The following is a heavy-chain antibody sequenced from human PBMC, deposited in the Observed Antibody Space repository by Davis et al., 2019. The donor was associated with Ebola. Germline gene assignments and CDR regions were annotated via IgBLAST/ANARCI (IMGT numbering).Heavy chain of an antibody. V-gene: IGHV3-74*01. Sequence: GESLKISCAASGFTFSSYWMHWVRQAPGKGLVRVSRINSDGSSTSYADSVKGRFTISRDNAKNTLYLQMNSLRAEDTAVYYCARGSSSWSPLDYWGQGTLVTVSS. J-gene: IGHJ4*02. CDR1: GFTFSSYW. CDR2: INSDGSST. D-gene: IGHD6-13*01. CDR3: ARGSSSWSPLDY.